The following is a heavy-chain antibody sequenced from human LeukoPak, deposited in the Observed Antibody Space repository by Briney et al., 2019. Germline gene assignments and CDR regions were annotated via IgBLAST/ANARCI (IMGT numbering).Heavy chain of an antibody. D-gene: IGHD5-24*01. CDR1: GGSISSSSYY. J-gene: IGHJ3*02. Sequence: PSETLSLTCTVSGGSISSSSYYWGWIRQPPGKGLEWIGSIYYSGSTYYNPSLKSRVTISVDTSKNQFSLKLSSVTAADTAVYYCVRPEGGEMATIEDAFDIWGQGAMVTVSS. CDR2: IYYSGST. V-gene: IGHV4-39*01. CDR3: VRPEGGEMATIEDAFDI.